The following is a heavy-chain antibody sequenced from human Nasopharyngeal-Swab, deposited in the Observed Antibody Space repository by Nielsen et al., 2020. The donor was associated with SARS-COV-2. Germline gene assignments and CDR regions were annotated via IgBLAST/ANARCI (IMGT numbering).Heavy chain of an antibody. CDR1: GYTLTELS. V-gene: IGHV1-24*01. CDR3: ETGGIAMVRFDP. CDR2: FDPEDGET. D-gene: IGHD5-18*01. J-gene: IGHJ5*02. Sequence: ASVKVSCKVSGYTLTELSMHWVRQAPGKGLEWMGVFDPEDGETIYAQKFQGRVTMTKDTSTDTAYMELSSLRSEDTAVYYCETGGIAMVRFDPWGQGTLVTVSS.